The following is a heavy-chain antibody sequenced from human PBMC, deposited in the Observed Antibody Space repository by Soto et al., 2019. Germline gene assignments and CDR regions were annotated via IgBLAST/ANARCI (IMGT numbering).Heavy chain of an antibody. CDR2: IWYDGSNK. Sequence: PGGSLRLSCAASGFTFSSYGMHWVRQAPGKGLEWVAVIWYDGSNKYYADSVKGRLTISRDNSKNTLYLQMNSLRAEDTAVYYCARDGDTAMVTYNWFDPWGQGTLVNVSS. V-gene: IGHV3-33*01. CDR1: GFTFSSYG. D-gene: IGHD5-18*01. J-gene: IGHJ5*02. CDR3: ARDGDTAMVTYNWFDP.